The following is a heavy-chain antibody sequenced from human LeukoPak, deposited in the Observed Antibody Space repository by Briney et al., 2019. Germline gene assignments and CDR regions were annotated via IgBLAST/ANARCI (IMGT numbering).Heavy chain of an antibody. CDR2: MNPNSGNT. CDR1: GYTFTSYD. Sequence: ASVKVSCKASGYTFTSYDINWVRQATGQGLEWMGWMNPNSGNTGYAQKFQGRVTITADESTSTAYMELSSLRSEDTAVYYCAREGYCSSTSCRYRDWGQGTLVTVSS. CDR3: AREGYCSSTSCRYRD. J-gene: IGHJ4*02. D-gene: IGHD2-2*01. V-gene: IGHV1-8*01.